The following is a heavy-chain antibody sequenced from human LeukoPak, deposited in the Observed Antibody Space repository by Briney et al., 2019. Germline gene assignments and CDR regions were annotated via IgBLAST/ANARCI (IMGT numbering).Heavy chain of an antibody. CDR1: GFTFSSYV. V-gene: IGHV3-23*01. CDR2: ISGSGGST. J-gene: IGHJ4*02. Sequence: PGGSLRLSCAASGFTFSSYVMSWVRQAPGKGLEWVSAISGSGGSTYYADSVKGRFTISRDNSKNTLYLQMNSLRAEDTAVYYCAKDAGSSEYYYGSGSWGQGTLVTFSS. D-gene: IGHD3-10*01. CDR3: AKDAGSSEYYYGSGS.